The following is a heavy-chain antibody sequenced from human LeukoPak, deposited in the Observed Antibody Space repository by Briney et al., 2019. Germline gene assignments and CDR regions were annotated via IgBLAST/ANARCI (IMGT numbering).Heavy chain of an antibody. CDR1: GFTFSSFW. Sequence: LGGPLRLSRPASGFTFSSFWMTWVAQPQGKGLDGVANLKQDGSEKYYVDSVKGRFTISRDNAKNSLYLQMNSLRAEDTAVYYCARVEGSSSGWYVVSSWGQGSLVTVSS. CDR3: ARVEGSSSGWYVVSS. D-gene: IGHD6-19*01. CDR2: LKQDGSEK. V-gene: IGHV3-7*05. J-gene: IGHJ5*02.